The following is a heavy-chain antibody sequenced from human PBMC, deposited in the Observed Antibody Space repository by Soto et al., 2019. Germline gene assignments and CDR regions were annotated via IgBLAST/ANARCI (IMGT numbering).Heavy chain of an antibody. CDR2: ISYSGDT. CDR1: RFPMGSGFCC. CDR3: ARAPLSTTTTTAPHFDS. D-gene: IGHD4-4*01. J-gene: IGHJ4*02. Sequence: SDTSTFSRFPMGSGFCCWGWISQTPGKGLEWIGYISYSGDTYYHPSLKSRLTISADASKNQVSLRLSSVTAADTAVYFCARAPLSTTTTTAPHFDSWGQGTLVTVSS. V-gene: IGHV4-31*02.